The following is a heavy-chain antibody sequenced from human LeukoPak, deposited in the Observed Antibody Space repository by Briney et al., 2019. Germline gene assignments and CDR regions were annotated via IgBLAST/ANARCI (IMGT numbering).Heavy chain of an antibody. CDR3: ARRTGGRIAAAGTHYYYGMDV. D-gene: IGHD6-13*01. Sequence: GESLKISCKGSGYSFTSYWIGWVRQMPGKSLEWMGIIYPGDADTRYSPSFQGQVTISADKSISTAYLQWSSLKASDNAMYYCARRTGGRIAAAGTHYYYGMDVWGQGTTVTVSS. V-gene: IGHV5-51*01. CDR2: IYPGDADT. CDR1: GYSFTSYW. J-gene: IGHJ6*02.